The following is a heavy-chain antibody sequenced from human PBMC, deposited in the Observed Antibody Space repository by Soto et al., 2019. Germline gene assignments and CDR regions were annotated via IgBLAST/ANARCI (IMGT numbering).Heavy chain of an antibody. CDR3: AKTPLGDYRLSDY. CDR1: GFTFIDYG. V-gene: IGHV3-23*01. J-gene: IGHJ4*02. Sequence: GGSLRLSCAASGFTFIDYGMSWVRQAPGKGLEWVSVIGGSGGSTYYADSVKGRFTVSRDNSKNTLYLQMNSLRAEDTAVYYCAKTPLGDYRLSDYWGQGTLVTVSS. CDR2: IGGSGGST. D-gene: IGHD4-17*01.